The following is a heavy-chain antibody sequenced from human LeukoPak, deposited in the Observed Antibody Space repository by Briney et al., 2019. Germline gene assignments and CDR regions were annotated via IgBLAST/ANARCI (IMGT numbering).Heavy chain of an antibody. V-gene: IGHV4-38-2*01. CDR3: ARPVGLRITTRYDAFDI. D-gene: IGHD3-22*01. J-gene: IGHJ3*02. CDR1: GYSISSGYY. CDR2: IYHSGSI. Sequence: SETLSLTCAVSGYSISSGYYWGWIRQPPGKGLEWIGSIYHSGSIYYNPSLKSRITISVDTSKNQFSLKLRSVTASDTAVHYCARPVGLRITTRYDAFDIWGQGTMVTVSS.